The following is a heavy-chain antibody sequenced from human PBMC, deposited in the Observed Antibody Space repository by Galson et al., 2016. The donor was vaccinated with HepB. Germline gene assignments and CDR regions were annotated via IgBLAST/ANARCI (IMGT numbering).Heavy chain of an antibody. CDR3: ARKPSRYGSPDDAFDV. Sequence: SETLSLTCTVSGGSMNDFYWSWIRQSAGKGLEWIGRIYISGSTNYNPSLKSRVTMSVDTSKNQFSLKLRDVTAADTGVYFCARKPSRYGSPDDAFDVWGQGTLVTVPS. J-gene: IGHJ3*01. V-gene: IGHV4-4*07. D-gene: IGHD3-9*01. CDR2: IYISGST. CDR1: GGSMNDFY.